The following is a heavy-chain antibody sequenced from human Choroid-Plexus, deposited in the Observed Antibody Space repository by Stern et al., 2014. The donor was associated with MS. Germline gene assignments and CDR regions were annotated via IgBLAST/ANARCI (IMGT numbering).Heavy chain of an antibody. J-gene: IGHJ5*02. D-gene: IGHD2/OR15-2a*01. V-gene: IGHV3-30*18. CDR2: VSYDGSNK. CDR3: AKDRQYLTYFFDH. CDR1: GFTLGSCA. Sequence: VQLVESGGGVVQPGRPLRLSCVASGFTLGSCAMHWVRQAPGKGLERVAGVSYDGSNKYDADSVKGRFTISRDNSQNTLYMQMSSLRPEDTAVYYCAKDRQYLTYFFDHWGQGSLVTVSS.